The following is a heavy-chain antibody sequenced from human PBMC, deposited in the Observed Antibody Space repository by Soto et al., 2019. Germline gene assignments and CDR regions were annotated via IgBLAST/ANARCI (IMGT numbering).Heavy chain of an antibody. CDR3: AREEGGYDYFNYYYYMDV. V-gene: IGHV3-33*01. CDR2: VWDVGSNK. J-gene: IGHJ6*03. D-gene: IGHD5-12*01. Sequence: QVQLVESGGGVVQPGRSLRLSCAASGFTFSSYGMHWVRQAPGKGLEGVAVVWDVGSNKYYADFVKGRFTISRDNSKNTLYLQMNSLRAEDTAVYYCAREEGGYDYFNYYYYMDVWGKGTTVTVSS. CDR1: GFTFSSYG.